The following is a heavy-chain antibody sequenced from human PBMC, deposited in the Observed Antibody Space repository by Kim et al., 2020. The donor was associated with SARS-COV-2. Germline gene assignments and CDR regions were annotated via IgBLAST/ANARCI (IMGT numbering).Heavy chain of an antibody. CDR1: GFTFSSYG. D-gene: IGHD2-15*01. CDR2: ISYDGSNK. Sequence: GGSLRLSCAASGFTFSSYGMHWVRQAPGKGLAWVAVISYDGSNKYYADSVKGRFTISRYNSKNTLYLQMNSLRAEDTAVYYCAKDGGYCSGGSCGGIDYWGQGTLVTVSS. J-gene: IGHJ4*02. CDR3: AKDGGYCSGGSCGGIDY. V-gene: IGHV3-30*18.